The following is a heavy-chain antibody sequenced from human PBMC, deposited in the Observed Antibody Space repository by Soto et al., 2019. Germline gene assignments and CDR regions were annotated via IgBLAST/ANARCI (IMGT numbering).Heavy chain of an antibody. D-gene: IGHD3-22*01. V-gene: IGHV3-53*01. CDR3: ARGPVESGYPEYFQH. CDR2: IYSGGST. Sequence: EVQLVESGGGLIQPGGSLRLSCAASGFTVSSNYMSWVRQAPGKGLEWVSVIYSGGSTYYADSVKGRFTIPRDNSKNHPYLQMNSLRAEDTAVYYCARGPVESGYPEYFQHWGQGTLVTVSS. CDR1: GFTVSSNY. J-gene: IGHJ1*01.